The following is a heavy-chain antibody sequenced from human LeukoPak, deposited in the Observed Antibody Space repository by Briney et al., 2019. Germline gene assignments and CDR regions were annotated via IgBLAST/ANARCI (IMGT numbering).Heavy chain of an antibody. CDR1: GGSISSYY. V-gene: IGHV4-59*01. CDR3: ARTYYDILTGYYSWFDP. D-gene: IGHD3-9*01. CDR2: IYYSGST. J-gene: IGHJ5*02. Sequence: TSETLSLTCTVSGGSISSYYWSWIRQPPGKGLEWIGYIYYSGSTNYNPSLKSRVAISVDTSKNQFSLKLRSVTAADTAVYYCARTYYDILTGYYSWFDPWGQGTLVTVSS.